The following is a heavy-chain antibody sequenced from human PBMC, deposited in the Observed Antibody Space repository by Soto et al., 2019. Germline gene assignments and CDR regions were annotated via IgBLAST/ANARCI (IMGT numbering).Heavy chain of an antibody. CDR2: INHSGST. D-gene: IGHD2-15*01. CDR1: GGSFSGYY. Sequence: QVQLQQWGAGLLKPSETLSLTCAVYGGSFSGYYWTWIRQPPGKGLEWSGEINHSGSTNYNPSLKSRVTISVDTSKHQFSMKLSSVTAADTAVYYCARGGEIVVVVSTTGRYFDYWGQGTLVTVSS. CDR3: ARGGEIVVVVSTTGRYFDY. J-gene: IGHJ4*02. V-gene: IGHV4-34*01.